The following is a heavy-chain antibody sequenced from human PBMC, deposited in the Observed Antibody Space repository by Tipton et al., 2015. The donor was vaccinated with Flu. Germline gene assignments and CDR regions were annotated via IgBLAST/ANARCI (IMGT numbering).Heavy chain of an antibody. V-gene: IGHV3-66*01. CDR1: GFTVSSNY. Sequence: SLRLSCAASGFTVSSNYMSWVRQAPGKGLEWVSVIYSGGSTYYADSVKGRFTISRDNSKNTLYLQMNSLRAEDTAVYYCARAVTGTRTDYWGQGTLVTVSS. CDR2: IYSGGST. CDR3: ARAVTGTRTDY. D-gene: IGHD1-7*01. J-gene: IGHJ4*02.